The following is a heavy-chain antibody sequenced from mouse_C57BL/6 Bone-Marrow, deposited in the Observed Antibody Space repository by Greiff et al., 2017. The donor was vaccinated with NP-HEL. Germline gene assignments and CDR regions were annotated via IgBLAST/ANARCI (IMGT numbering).Heavy chain of an antibody. CDR3: AREGSYGNYYFDY. CDR2: ISYDGSN. J-gene: IGHJ2*01. Sequence: ESGPGLVKPSQSLSLTCSVTGYSITSGYYWNWIRQFPGNKLEWMGYISYDGSNNYNPSLKNRISITRDTSKNQFFLKLNSVTTEDTATYYCAREGSYGNYYFDYWGQGTTLTVSS. V-gene: IGHV3-6*01. CDR1: GYSITSGYY. D-gene: IGHD2-1*01.